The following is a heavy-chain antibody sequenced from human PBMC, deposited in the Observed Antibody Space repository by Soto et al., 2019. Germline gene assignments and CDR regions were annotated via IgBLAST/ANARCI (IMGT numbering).Heavy chain of an antibody. CDR2: ISYDGSDK. CDR1: GFTFSSYG. V-gene: IGHV3-30*18. CDR3: AKDLTTVTTPYYYYMDV. Sequence: GGSLRLSCAASGFTFSSYGMHWVRQAPGKGLEWVAVISYDGSDKYYADSVKGRFTISRDNSKNTLYLQMNSLRAEDTAVYYCAKDLTTVTTPYYYYMDVWGKGTTVTVSS. J-gene: IGHJ6*03. D-gene: IGHD4-17*01.